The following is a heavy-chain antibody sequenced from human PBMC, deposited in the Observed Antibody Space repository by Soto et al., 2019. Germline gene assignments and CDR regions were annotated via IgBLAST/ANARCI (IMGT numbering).Heavy chain of an antibody. CDR3: AKDPTVTKKDSYYFDY. CDR1: GFTFSSYG. Sequence: GGSLRLSCAASGFTFSSYGMHWVRQAPGKGLEWVAVISYDGSNKYYADSVKGRFTISRDNSKNTLYLQMNSLRAEDTAVYYCAKDPTVTKKDSYYFDYWGQGALVTVSS. D-gene: IGHD4-17*01. J-gene: IGHJ4*02. V-gene: IGHV3-30*18. CDR2: ISYDGSNK.